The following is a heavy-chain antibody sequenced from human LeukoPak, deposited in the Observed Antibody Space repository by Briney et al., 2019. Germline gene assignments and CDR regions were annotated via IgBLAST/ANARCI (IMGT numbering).Heavy chain of an antibody. CDR3: AAGTTIDAFDI. CDR2: ISGSGGST. V-gene: IGHV3-23*01. D-gene: IGHD3-10*01. J-gene: IGHJ3*02. Sequence: GGSLRLSCAASGFTFSSSAMSWVRQVPGKGLEWVSAISGSGGSTYYADSVKGRFTISRDNSKNTLYLQMNSLRAEDTAVYYCAAGTTIDAFDIWGQGTMVTVSS. CDR1: GFTFSSSA.